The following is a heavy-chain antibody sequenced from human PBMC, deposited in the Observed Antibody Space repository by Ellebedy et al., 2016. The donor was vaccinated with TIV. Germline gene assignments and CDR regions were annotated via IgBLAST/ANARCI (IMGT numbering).Heavy chain of an antibody. V-gene: IGHV4-4*02. Sequence: MPSETLSLTCAVSGGSISSSNWWCWVRQPPGKGLEWIGEIYHSGNSNYSPSLKSRVIISVDKSKNHFSLKLSSVTAADTAVYFCARRTTMVRGIDYWGQGTLVTVSS. CDR3: ARRTTMVRGIDY. J-gene: IGHJ4*02. CDR1: GGSISSSNW. D-gene: IGHD3-10*01. CDR2: IYHSGNS.